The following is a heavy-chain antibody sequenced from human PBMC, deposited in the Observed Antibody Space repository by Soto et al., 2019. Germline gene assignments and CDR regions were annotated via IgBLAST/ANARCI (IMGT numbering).Heavy chain of an antibody. CDR3: ARDPGFYDSSGYFYGYGLDI. Sequence: GGSLRLSCAASRFTFSNYRMNWVRQAPGKRLEWISYISSNSKTKNYADSVKGRFTISRDNAKNSLYLQMNSLRDEDTAVYYCARDPGFYDSSGYFYGYGLDIWGQGTMVTVS. CDR2: ISSNSKTK. D-gene: IGHD3-22*01. V-gene: IGHV3-48*02. CDR1: RFTFSNYR. J-gene: IGHJ3*02.